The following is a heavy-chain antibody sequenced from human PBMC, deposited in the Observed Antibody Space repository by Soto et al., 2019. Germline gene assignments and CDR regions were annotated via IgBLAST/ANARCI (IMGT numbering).Heavy chain of an antibody. D-gene: IGHD2-15*01. CDR3: ARVGGLPFPFFDY. CDR1: GGSISSYY. J-gene: IGHJ4*02. V-gene: IGHV4-59*01. Sequence: QVQLQESGPGLVKPSETLSLTCTVSGGSISSYYWSWIRQPPGKGLEWIGYIYYSGSTNYNPSLKSRVTISVDTSKNQFSLKLSSVTAADTAVYYCARVGGLPFPFFDYWGQGTLVTVSS. CDR2: IYYSGST.